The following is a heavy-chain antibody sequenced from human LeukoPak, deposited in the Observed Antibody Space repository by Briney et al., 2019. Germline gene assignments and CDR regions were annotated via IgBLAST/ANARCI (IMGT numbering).Heavy chain of an antibody. CDR3: ARELGGYSYYDFWSGYPQDYYYGMDV. V-gene: IGHV1-46*01. CDR2: INPSGGST. J-gene: IGHJ6*02. CDR1: GYTFTSYG. Sequence: ASVKVSCKASGYTFTSYGISWVRQAPGQGLEWMGIINPSGGSTSYAQKFQGRVTMTRDTSTSTVYMELSSLRSEDTAVYYCARELGGYSYYDFWSGYPQDYYYGMDVWGQGTTVTVSS. D-gene: IGHD3-3*01.